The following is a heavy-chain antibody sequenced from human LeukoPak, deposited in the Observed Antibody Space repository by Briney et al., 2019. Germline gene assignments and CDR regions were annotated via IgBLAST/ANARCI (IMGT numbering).Heavy chain of an antibody. Sequence: GGSLRLSCAAPGFTISGYWMHCVRQAPGKGLVWVSRISGDGSITAYAGSVKGRFTISRDNAKNTLYLQMNSLRAEDTAVYYCAIGRARNYYNHNDYWGQGTLVTVSS. CDR3: AIGRARNYYNHNDY. CDR2: ISGDGSIT. D-gene: IGHD3-10*01. V-gene: IGHV3-74*01. J-gene: IGHJ4*01. CDR1: GFTISGYW.